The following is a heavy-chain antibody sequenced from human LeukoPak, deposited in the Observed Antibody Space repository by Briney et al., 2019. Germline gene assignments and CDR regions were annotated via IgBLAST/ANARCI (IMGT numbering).Heavy chain of an antibody. D-gene: IGHD2-21*02. CDR3: ATVVAATAYFDY. Sequence: QPGGSLRLSCAASGFSVSNSYMSWVRQAPGKGLEWVSLIWSDGSTFCADSVKGRFTISRDNSDNTLYLQMSSLRVEDTAVYYCATVVAATAYFDYWGQGTLVTVAS. V-gene: IGHV3-53*01. CDR1: GFSVSNSY. CDR2: IWSDGST. J-gene: IGHJ4*02.